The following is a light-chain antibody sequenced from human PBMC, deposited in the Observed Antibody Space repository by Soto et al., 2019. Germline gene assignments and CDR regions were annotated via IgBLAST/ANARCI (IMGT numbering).Light chain of an antibody. V-gene: IGKV3-20*01. Sequence: EIVLTQSPGTLSLSPGERATLSCGASQSVSSNFLAWYQQRPGQAPRLLIFGASSRATGIPDRFSGSGSGTDFTLAISRLEPEDFAVYYCQQYGSSPPYTFGQGTKLEIK. J-gene: IGKJ2*01. CDR1: QSVSSNF. CDR3: QQYGSSPPYT. CDR2: GAS.